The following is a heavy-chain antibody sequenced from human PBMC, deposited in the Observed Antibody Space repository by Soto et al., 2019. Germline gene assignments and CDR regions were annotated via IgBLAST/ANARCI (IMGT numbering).Heavy chain of an antibody. V-gene: IGHV4-4*07. CDR1: GCSISSYY. J-gene: IGHJ4*02. D-gene: IGHD6-13*01. CDR2: IYTSGST. Sequence: PSESLTLPGTGSGCSISSYYWSWIRQPAGKGLEWIGRIYTSGSTNYNPSLKSRVTMSVDTSKNQFSLKLSSVTAADTAVYYCARDLRGGAAAGTVTPPGYWGQGTLVTVYS. CDR3: ARDLRGGAAAGTVTPPGY.